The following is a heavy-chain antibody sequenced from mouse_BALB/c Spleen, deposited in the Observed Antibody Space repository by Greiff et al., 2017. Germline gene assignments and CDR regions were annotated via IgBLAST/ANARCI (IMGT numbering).Heavy chain of an antibody. CDR1: GYTFTSYW. CDR3: TRWIYDGYFGAY. J-gene: IGHJ3*01. CDR2: IYPGNSDT. V-gene: IGHV1-5*01. D-gene: IGHD2-3*01. Sequence: SGTVLARPGASVKMSCKASGYTFTSYWMHWVKQRPGQGLEWIGAIYPGNSDTSYNQKFKGKAKLTAVTSTSTAYMELSSLTNEDSAVYYCTRWIYDGYFGAYWGQGTLVTVSA.